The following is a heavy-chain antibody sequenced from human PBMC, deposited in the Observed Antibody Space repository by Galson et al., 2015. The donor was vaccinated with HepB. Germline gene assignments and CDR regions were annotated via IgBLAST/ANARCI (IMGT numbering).Heavy chain of an antibody. V-gene: IGHV1-69*06. D-gene: IGHD3-10*01. CDR1: GDILSRFP. CDR2: VNPIFGAR. CDR3: ATNAARGIFFEF. Sequence: SVKVSCKASGDILSRFPASWVRQAPGQGPEWMSEVNPIFGARNYAQKFQGRVTVSADKSTSTVYMELSGLRSEDTAVYYCATNAARGIFFEFWGQGTLITVSS. J-gene: IGHJ4*02.